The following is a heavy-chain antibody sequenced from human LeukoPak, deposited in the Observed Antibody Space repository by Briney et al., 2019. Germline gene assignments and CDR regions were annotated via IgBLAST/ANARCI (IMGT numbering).Heavy chain of an antibody. D-gene: IGHD3-9*01. V-gene: IGHV1-2*02. CDR3: AIDYDILTGYYPFNWFDP. Sequence: ASVKVSCKASGYTFTGYYMHWVRQAPGQGLEWMGWINPNSGGTNYAQKFQGRVTMTRDTSISTAYMELSRLRSDGTAVYYCAIDYDILTGYYPFNWFDPWGQGTLVTVSS. CDR2: INPNSGGT. CDR1: GYTFTGYY. J-gene: IGHJ5*02.